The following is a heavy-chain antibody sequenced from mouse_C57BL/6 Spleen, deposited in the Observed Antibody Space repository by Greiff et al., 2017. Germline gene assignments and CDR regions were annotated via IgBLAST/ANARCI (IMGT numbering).Heavy chain of an antibody. Sequence: QVQLQQPGAELVKPGASVKLSCKASGYTFTSYSMQWVKQRPGQGLEWIGEIDPSDSCTNYNQKFKDKATLTAYTSSSTAYMQLSSLTSEDSAVYYGARSYYGNYYAMHYWGQGTSVTVSS. CDR2: IDPSDSCT. CDR1: GYTFTSYS. D-gene: IGHD2-1*01. CDR3: ARSYYGNYYAMHY. V-gene: IGHV1-50*01. J-gene: IGHJ4*01.